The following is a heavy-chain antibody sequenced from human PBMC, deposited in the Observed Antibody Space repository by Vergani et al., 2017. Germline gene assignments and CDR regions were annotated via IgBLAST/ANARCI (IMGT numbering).Heavy chain of an antibody. Sequence: EVHLLESGGGQVEAGGSLRLSCVASGFTFSNCAMSWVRQTSGKGLEWVSAISGHGDRTYYADSVKGRFTISRDNSKNTVYLQMNSLKAEDRATYYCAREGRSYTSPWGGDWGQGTLVNV. CDR1: GFTFSNCA. V-gene: IGHV3-23*01. CDR3: AREGRSYTSPWGGD. CDR2: ISGHGDRT. J-gene: IGHJ1*01. D-gene: IGHD3-16*02.